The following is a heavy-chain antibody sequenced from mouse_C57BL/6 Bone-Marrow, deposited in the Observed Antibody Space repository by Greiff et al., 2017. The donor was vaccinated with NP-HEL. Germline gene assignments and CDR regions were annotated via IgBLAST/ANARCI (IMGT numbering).Heavy chain of an antibody. CDR2: IWRGGST. CDR3: AKNFDYDERVVYFDY. V-gene: IGHV2-5*01. D-gene: IGHD2-4*01. J-gene: IGHJ2*01. CDR1: GFSLTSYG. Sequence: VQLQQSGPGLVQPSQSLSITCTVSGFSLTSYGVHWVRQSPGKGLEWLGVIWRGGSTDYNAAFMSRLSITKDNSKSQVFFKMNSLQADDTAIYYCAKNFDYDERVVYFDYWGQGTTLTVSS.